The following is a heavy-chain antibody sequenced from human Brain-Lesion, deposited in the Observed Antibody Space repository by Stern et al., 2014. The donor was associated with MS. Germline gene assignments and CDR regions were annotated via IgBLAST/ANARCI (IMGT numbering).Heavy chain of an antibody. CDR1: GGSISSGDNY. V-gene: IGHV4-30-4*01. D-gene: IGHD4-17*01. J-gene: IGHJ4*02. CDR2: IHYSGGT. Sequence: QVQLMQSGPGLVKPSQTLSLTCTVSGGSISSGDNYWSWIRQPPVKGPEWIGYIHYSGGTYFNPSLKSRATISADTSKNQFSLKLNSMTAADTAVYYCARVPDYGDAFFDYWGQGILVTVSS. CDR3: ARVPDYGDAFFDY.